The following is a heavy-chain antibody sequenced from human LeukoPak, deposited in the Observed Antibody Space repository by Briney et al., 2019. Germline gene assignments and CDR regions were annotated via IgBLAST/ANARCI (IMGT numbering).Heavy chain of an antibody. V-gene: IGHV1-18*01. CDR1: GYTFTSHG. Sequence: ASVKVSCKASGYTFTSHGISWVRQAPGQGLEWMGWISSYRGNTNYAQNFQGRVTMTTDTSTSTAYMELRSLRSDDTAVYYCASSLGYCSSTSCYEKYYFDYWGQGTLVTVSS. CDR2: ISSYRGNT. CDR3: ASSLGYCSSTSCYEKYYFDY. J-gene: IGHJ4*02. D-gene: IGHD2-2*01.